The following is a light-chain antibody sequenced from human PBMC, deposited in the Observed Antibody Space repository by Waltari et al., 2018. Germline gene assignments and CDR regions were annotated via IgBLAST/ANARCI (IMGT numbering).Light chain of an antibody. CDR3: GSYAGSKILL. V-gene: IGLV2-8*01. J-gene: IGLJ3*02. CDR2: AVT. CDR1: SSDVGIYDY. Sequence: QSALTQPPSASGSPGQSVTISCTGTSSDVGIYDYVSWYQQRPGKAPQPIIYAVTERPSGVPDRFSGSKSGNTAALTVFGLQTEDEGTYYCGSYAGSKILLFGGGTELTVL.